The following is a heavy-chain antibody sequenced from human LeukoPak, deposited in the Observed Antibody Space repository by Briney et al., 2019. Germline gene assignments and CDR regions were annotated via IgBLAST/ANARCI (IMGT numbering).Heavy chain of an antibody. V-gene: IGHV4-34*01. CDR1: GGSFSGYY. Sequence: SETLSLTCAVYGGSFSGYYWSWLRQPPGKGLEWIGEVNHSGSTNYNPSLKSRVTISVGTSKNQFSLKLSSVTAADTAVYYCARGTEELLSYFDYWGQGTLVTVSS. CDR2: VNHSGST. J-gene: IGHJ4*02. CDR3: ARGTEELLSYFDY. D-gene: IGHD3-10*01.